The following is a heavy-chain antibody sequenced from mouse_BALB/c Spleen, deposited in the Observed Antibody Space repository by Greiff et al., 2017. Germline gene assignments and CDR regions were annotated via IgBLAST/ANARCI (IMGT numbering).Heavy chain of an antibody. J-gene: IGHJ4*01. V-gene: IGHV4-1*02. Sequence: EVKLMESGGGLVQPGGSLKLSCAASGFAFSRYWMSWVRQAPGQGLEWIGEINPDSSTINYTPSLKDKFIISRDNAKNTLYLQMSKVRSEDTALYYCARPDYRYYYAMDYWGQGTSVTVSS. CDR3: ARPDYRYYYAMDY. CDR1: GFAFSRYW. CDR2: INPDSSTI. D-gene: IGHD2-14*01.